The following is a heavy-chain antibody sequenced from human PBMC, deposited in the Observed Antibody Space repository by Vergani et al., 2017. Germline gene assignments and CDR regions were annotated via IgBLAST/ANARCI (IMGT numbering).Heavy chain of an antibody. J-gene: IGHJ4*02. CDR2: INPSGGST. CDR3: ARDRSAARQQLGY. D-gene: IGHD6-13*01. CDR1: GYTFTSYY. Sequence: QVQLVQSGAEVKKPGASVKVSCKASGYTFTSYYMHWVRQAPGQGLEWMGIINPSGGSTSHAQKFQGRVTMTRDTSTSTVYMELSSLGAEDTAVYYCARDRSAARQQLGYWGQGTLVTVSS. V-gene: IGHV1-46*03.